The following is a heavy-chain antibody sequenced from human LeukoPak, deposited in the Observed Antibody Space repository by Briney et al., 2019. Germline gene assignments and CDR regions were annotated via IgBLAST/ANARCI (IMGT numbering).Heavy chain of an antibody. Sequence: SETLSLTCAVYGGSFSGYYWSWIRQPPGKGLEWIGEINHSGSTNYNPSLKSRVTISVDTSKNQFSLKLSSVTAAVTAVYYCARGPNSESWYFDLWGRGTLVTVSS. CDR3: ARGPNSESWYFDL. D-gene: IGHD2/OR15-2a*01. CDR2: INHSGST. J-gene: IGHJ2*01. CDR1: GGSFSGYY. V-gene: IGHV4-34*01.